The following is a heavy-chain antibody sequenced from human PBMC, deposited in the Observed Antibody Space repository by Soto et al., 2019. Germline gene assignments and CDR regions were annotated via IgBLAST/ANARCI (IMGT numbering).Heavy chain of an antibody. CDR1: GYTFTSYG. D-gene: IGHD3-3*02. CDR3: ARDLAPHISGQYDY. CDR2: ISAYNGNT. J-gene: IGHJ4*02. V-gene: IGHV1-18*01. Sequence: ASVKVSCKASGYTFTSYGISWVRQAPGQGLEWMGWISAYNGNTNYAQKLQGRVTMTTDTSTSTAYMELRSLRSDDTAVYYCARDLAPHISGQYDYWGQGTLVTVSS.